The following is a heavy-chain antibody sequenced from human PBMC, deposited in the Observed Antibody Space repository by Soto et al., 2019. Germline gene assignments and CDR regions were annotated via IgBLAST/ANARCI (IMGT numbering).Heavy chain of an antibody. CDR2: ISGSGGTK. CDR1: GFMFSTYA. V-gene: IGHV3-23*01. Sequence: EVQLLESGGGLVQPGGSLRLSCAPSGFMFSTYAMSWVRQAPGKGLEWVSTISGSGGTKYYADSVRGRFTISRDNSKNTLYLQMNSLRAEDTATYYCAKPSYLSSSWYAFDYWGQGSLVVVSS. J-gene: IGHJ4*02. CDR3: AKPSYLSSSWYAFDY. D-gene: IGHD6-13*01.